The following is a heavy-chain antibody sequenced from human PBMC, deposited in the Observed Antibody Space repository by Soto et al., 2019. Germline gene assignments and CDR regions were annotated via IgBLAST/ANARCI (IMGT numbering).Heavy chain of an antibody. Sequence: SETLSLTGAVYGGSFSAYYCSWIRQPPWKGLEWIGEINHSGVTSYNPSLKSRVTISVDTSKSQFPLKLTSVTAADRAVYYCARGSVDTVDSSGFYEYWGQRTPVTVCS. V-gene: IGHV4-34*01. CDR2: INHSGVT. CDR3: ARGSVDTVDSSGFYEY. CDR1: GGSFSAYY. J-gene: IGHJ4*02. D-gene: IGHD3-22*01.